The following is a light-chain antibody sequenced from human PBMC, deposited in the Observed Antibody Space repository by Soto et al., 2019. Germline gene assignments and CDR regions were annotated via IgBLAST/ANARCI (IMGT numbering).Light chain of an antibody. CDR1: SSDIGSYNY. J-gene: IGLJ1*01. CDR3: SSYTASSTLV. V-gene: IGLV2-14*03. Sequence: QSVLTQPASVSGSPGQSITISCTGTSSDIGSYNYISWYQHHPGKAPKLMIYDVTNRPSGVSNRFSASKSGNTASLTISGLQAEDEADYYCSSYTASSTLVFGTGTKVTVL. CDR2: DVT.